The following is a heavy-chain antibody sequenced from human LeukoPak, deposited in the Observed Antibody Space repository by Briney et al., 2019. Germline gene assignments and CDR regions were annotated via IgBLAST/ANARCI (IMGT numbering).Heavy chain of an antibody. D-gene: IGHD5-12*01. CDR1: GFRFSNLA. V-gene: IGHV3-23*01. CDR3: AKGAYDYIEMGYFDD. Sequence: HPGGSLRLSCAASGFRFSNLAMSWVRQAPGEGLEWVSLIIGSSGDTLYADSVKGRFTISRDISKNRLYLQMNSLRAEDTALYYCAKGAYDYIEMGYFDDWGQGTLVTVSS. J-gene: IGHJ4*02. CDR2: IIGSSGDT.